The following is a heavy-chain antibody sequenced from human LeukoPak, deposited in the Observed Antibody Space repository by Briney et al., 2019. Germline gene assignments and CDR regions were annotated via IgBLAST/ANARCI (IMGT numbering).Heavy chain of an antibody. J-gene: IGHJ4*02. CDR2: ISWNSGSI. Sequence: PGGYRRLSCAASGFTFDDYAMHWVRQAPGKGLEWVSGISWNSGSIGYADSVKGRFTISRDNAKNSLYLQMNSLRAEDTALYYCAKGGPYYYDSSGYYPLDYWGQATLVTVSS. CDR1: GFTFDDYA. D-gene: IGHD3-22*01. V-gene: IGHV3-9*01. CDR3: AKGGPYYYDSSGYYPLDY.